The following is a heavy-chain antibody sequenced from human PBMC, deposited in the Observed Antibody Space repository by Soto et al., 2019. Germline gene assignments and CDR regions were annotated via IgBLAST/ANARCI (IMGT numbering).Heavy chain of an antibody. Sequence: PGGSLRLSCAASGFTFSSYAMHWVRQAPGRGLEWVAVISYDGSNKYYADSVKGRFTISRDNSKNTLYLQMNSLRAEDTAVYYCARTAFKVVMNLIDYWGQGTLVTVSS. CDR1: GFTFSSYA. V-gene: IGHV3-30-3*01. CDR3: ARTAFKVVMNLIDY. D-gene: IGHD3-22*01. J-gene: IGHJ4*02. CDR2: ISYDGSNK.